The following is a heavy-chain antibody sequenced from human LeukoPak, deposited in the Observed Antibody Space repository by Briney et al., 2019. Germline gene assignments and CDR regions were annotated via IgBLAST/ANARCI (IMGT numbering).Heavy chain of an antibody. V-gene: IGHV3-11*01. D-gene: IGHD6-13*01. CDR1: GFTFSDFH. Sequence: PGGSLRLSCVVSGFTFSDFHMSWLRQAPGKGLEWISYITNSGSDIEYADSVKGRFTISWDNAKKSLYLEMNTLRAEDTAIYYCACPYRSRFDYWGQGTLLTVPS. J-gene: IGHJ4*02. CDR2: ITNSGSDI. CDR3: ACPYRSRFDY.